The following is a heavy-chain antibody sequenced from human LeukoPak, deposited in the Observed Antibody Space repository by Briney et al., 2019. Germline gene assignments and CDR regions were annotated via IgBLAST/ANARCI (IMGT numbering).Heavy chain of an antibody. V-gene: IGHV4-39*02. Sequence: SETLSLTCTVSGGSTSSTTYYWGWIRQPPGKDLEWIGSIYYSGSTYYNPSLKSRVTISVDTSENHFSLKLSSVTAADTAVYYCVRSGGYCGSTTCHVEYFDPWGRGTLVTVSS. D-gene: IGHD2-2*01. J-gene: IGHJ2*01. CDR2: IYYSGST. CDR1: GGSTSSTTYY. CDR3: VRSGGYCGSTTCHVEYFDP.